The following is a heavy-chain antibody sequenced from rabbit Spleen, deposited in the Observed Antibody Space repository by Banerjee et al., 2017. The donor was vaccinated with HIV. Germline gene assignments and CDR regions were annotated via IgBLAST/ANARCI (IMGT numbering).Heavy chain of an antibody. CDR3: ARGSATMTMVITGFFLAL. CDR1: GFSFSSDYY. J-gene: IGHJ4*01. D-gene: IGHD2-1*01. CDR2: IYAGSSSST. V-gene: IGHV1S40*01. Sequence: QSLEESGGDLVKPGASLTLTCTASGFSFSSDYYICWVRQAPGKGLESIACIYAGSSSSTYYASWARGRFTISKTSSTTVTLQVTSLTAADTATYFCARGSATMTMVITGFFLALWGPGTLVTVS.